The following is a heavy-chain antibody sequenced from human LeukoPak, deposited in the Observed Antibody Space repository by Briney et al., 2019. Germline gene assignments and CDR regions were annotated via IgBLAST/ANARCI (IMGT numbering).Heavy chain of an antibody. Sequence: SSVNVSCQASGGTFSSYAISWVRQAPGQGLEWMGGIIHIFGAGNYAQKFQGRDTITTHQSTCTDYMELSRLKSQDTAVYYCAREYYDFWSGYYRESYFDYWGQGTLVTVSS. CDR3: AREYYDFWSGYYRESYFDY. CDR2: IIHIFGAG. J-gene: IGHJ4*02. D-gene: IGHD3-3*01. CDR1: GGTFSSYA. V-gene: IGHV1-69*05.